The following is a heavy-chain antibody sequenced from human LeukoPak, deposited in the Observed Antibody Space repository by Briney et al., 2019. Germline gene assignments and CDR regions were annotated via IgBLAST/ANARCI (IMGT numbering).Heavy chain of an antibody. CDR3: ARGPSYGSRCDYLDY. CDR2: IKKDGSEK. J-gene: IGHJ4*02. V-gene: IGHV3-7*01. D-gene: IGHD3-10*01. CDR1: GFTFSNHW. Sequence: GGSLRLSCAASGFTFSNHWMSWVRQAPGKGLEWVADIKKDGSEKNQVDSVKGRFTISRDNAKNLMYLQMNRMRAEDTAVYYCARGPSYGSRCDYLDYWGQGTLVTVSS.